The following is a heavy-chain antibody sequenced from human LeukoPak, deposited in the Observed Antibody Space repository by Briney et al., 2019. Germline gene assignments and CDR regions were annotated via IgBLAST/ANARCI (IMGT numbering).Heavy chain of an antibody. D-gene: IGHD3-16*01. Sequence: PGGSLRLSCAASGFTVSDHLMDWVRQAPGKGLEWVASINPSGSVKYYVNSVKGRFTISRDNAKNSLYLQMSNLRAEDTAVYFCARGGGLDVWGQGATVTVSS. V-gene: IGHV3-7*03. J-gene: IGHJ6*02. CDR3: ARGGGLDV. CDR1: GFTVSDHL. CDR2: INPSGSVK.